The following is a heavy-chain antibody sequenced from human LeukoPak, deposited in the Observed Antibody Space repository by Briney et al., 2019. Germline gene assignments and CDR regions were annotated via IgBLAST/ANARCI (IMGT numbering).Heavy chain of an antibody. CDR1: GFTFSSYS. Sequence: GGSLRLSCAASGFTFSSYSMNWVRQAPGKGLEWVSSISSSGSTIYYADSVKGRFTISRDNAKNSLYLQMNSLRAEDTAVYYRARDSSYYYDSSGYSGYWGQGTLVTVSS. D-gene: IGHD3-22*01. J-gene: IGHJ4*02. CDR3: ARDSSYYYDSSGYSGY. CDR2: ISSSGSTI. V-gene: IGHV3-21*04.